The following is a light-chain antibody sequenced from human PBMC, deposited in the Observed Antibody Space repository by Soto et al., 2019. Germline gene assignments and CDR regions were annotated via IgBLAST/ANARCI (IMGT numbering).Light chain of an antibody. CDR2: YDS. CDR3: QVWDGNSDHWV. Sequence: SYELTQPPSVSVAPGKTARIPCGGDNIGSKSVHWNQQKPGQAPVLVIFYDSDRPSGIPERFSGSNSGNTATLTISRVEAGDEADYYCQVWDGNSDHWVFGGGTKLTVL. CDR1: NIGSKS. J-gene: IGLJ3*02. V-gene: IGLV3-21*04.